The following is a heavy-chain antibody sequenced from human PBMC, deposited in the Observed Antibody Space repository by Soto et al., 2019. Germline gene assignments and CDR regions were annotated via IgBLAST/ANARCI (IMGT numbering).Heavy chain of an antibody. V-gene: IGHV4-31*03. J-gene: IGHJ4*02. Sequence: SETLSLTCTVSGGSFSSGGYYWSWIRQLPGKGLEWIGYIYYSGSTYYNPSLKSRSTISLDTSKNQFSLKLSSVTAADTAVYYCARATSFSGHHGYWGQGTLVTVSS. CDR2: IYYSGST. CDR1: GGSFSSGGYY. D-gene: IGHD2-8*02. CDR3: ARATSFSGHHGY.